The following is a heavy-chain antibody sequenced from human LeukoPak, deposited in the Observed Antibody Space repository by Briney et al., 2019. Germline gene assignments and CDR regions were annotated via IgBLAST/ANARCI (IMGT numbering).Heavy chain of an antibody. CDR2: IVVGSGNT. CDR1: GFTFTSSA. V-gene: IGHV1-58*01. J-gene: IGHJ5*02. D-gene: IGHD2-2*01. Sequence: SVKVSCKASGFTFTSSAVQWVRQARGQRLEWIGWIVVGSGNTNYAQKFQERVTITRDMSTSTAYMELSSLRSEDTAVYYCAKDSGYCSSTSCYLSWFDPWGQGTLVTVSS. CDR3: AKDSGYCSSTSCYLSWFDP.